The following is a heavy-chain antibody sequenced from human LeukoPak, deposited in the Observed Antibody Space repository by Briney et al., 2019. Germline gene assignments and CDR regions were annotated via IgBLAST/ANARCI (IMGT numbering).Heavy chain of an antibody. CDR2: IYYSGST. J-gene: IGHJ6*04. V-gene: IGHV4-31*03. CDR3: ARYGSGSFPYYYGMDV. CDR1: GGSISSGGYY. D-gene: IGHD3-10*01. Sequence: SETLSLTCTVSGGSISSGGYYWRWIRQHPGKGLEWIVCIYYSGSTCYNLSLKSRVTISVDTSKNQFSLKLSSVTAADTAVYYCARYGSGSFPYYYGMDVWGKGTTATVSS.